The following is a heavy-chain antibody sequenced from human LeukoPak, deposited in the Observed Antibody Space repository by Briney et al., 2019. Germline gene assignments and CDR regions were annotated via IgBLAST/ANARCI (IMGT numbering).Heavy chain of an antibody. V-gene: IGHV1-2*02. CDR3: ARGPFSYDSSYDAFDI. CDR2: INPNSGGT. J-gene: IGHJ3*02. Sequence: ASVKVSCKASGYTFTGYYMHWVRQAPGQGLEWMGWINPNSGGTNYAQKFQGRVTMTRDTSISTAYMELSRLRSDDTAVYYCARGPFSYDSSYDAFDIWGQGTMVTVSS. CDR1: GYTFTGYY. D-gene: IGHD3-22*01.